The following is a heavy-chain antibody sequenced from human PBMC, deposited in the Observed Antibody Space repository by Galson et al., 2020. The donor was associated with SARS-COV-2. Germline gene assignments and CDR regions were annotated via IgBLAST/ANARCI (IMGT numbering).Heavy chain of an antibody. V-gene: IGHV3-23*01. J-gene: IGHJ3*02. CDR1: GFTFNNYA. D-gene: IGHD3-22*01. CDR3: ARSYDSSGYDAFDI. CDR2: ISSSGGST. Sequence: GESLKISCAVSGFTFNNYAITWVRHAPGKGLECVSIISSSGGSTYYADSVKGRFTISRDNSKNTLYLHMNSLRVEDTAVYYCARSYDSSGYDAFDIWGQGTMVTVSS.